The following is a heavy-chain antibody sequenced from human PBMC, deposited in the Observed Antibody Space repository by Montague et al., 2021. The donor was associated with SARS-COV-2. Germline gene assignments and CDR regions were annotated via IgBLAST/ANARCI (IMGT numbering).Heavy chain of an antibody. Sequence: TLSLTCTVSGDYISAGGYYWSWIRQHPEKGLEWIGNIYYSGRTSYNPSLESRVTISIATAANQFSLMMTSVTAADTAVYYCAKVHPVGAFWSVTKWFDPWGRGIRVTVSS. D-gene: IGHD3-3*01. CDR2: IYYSGRT. CDR3: AKVHPVGAFWSVTKWFDP. V-gene: IGHV4-31*03. CDR1: GDYISAGGYY. J-gene: IGHJ5*02.